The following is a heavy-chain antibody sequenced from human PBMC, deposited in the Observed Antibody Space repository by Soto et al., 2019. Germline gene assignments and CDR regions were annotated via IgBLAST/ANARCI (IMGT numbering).Heavy chain of an antibody. D-gene: IGHD3-22*01. CDR1: CGSFSGYY. V-gene: IGHV4-34*01. J-gene: IGHJ3*02. Sequence: SETLSLTCAVYCGSFSGYYWSWIRQPPGKGLEWIGEINHSGRTNYNPSLKSRVTISVDTSKNQFSLKLSSVTAADTAVHYCARTKYDSSGYYTFQFAFDIWGHGTRVTVSS. CDR2: INHSGRT. CDR3: ARTKYDSSGYYTFQFAFDI.